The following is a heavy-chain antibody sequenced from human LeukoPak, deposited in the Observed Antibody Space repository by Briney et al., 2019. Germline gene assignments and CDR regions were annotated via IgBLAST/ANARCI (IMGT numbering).Heavy chain of an antibody. CDR1: GGSISRYY. CDR2: IYYSGST. CDR3: ARVGPPSSPSFDY. V-gene: IGHV4-59*01. Sequence: SETLSLTCTVSGGSISRYYWSWIRQPPGKGLEWIGYIYYSGSTNYNPSLKSRVTISVDTSKNQFSLKLSSVTAADTAVYYCARVGPPSSPSFDYWGQGTLVTVSS. J-gene: IGHJ4*02.